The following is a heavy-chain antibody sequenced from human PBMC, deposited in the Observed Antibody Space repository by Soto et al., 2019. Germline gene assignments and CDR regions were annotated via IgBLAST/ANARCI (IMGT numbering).Heavy chain of an antibody. V-gene: IGHV4-59*08. CDR1: GGSISSYY. Sequence: QVQLQESGPGLVKPSETLSLTCTVSGGSISSYYWSWIRQPPGKGLEWIGYIYYSGSTNYNPSLXGXVXIXXDTSKNQFSLKLSSVTAADTAVYYWARRYSSSFDYWGQGTLVTVSS. D-gene: IGHD6-13*01. J-gene: IGHJ4*02. CDR2: IYYSGST. CDR3: ARRYSSSFDY.